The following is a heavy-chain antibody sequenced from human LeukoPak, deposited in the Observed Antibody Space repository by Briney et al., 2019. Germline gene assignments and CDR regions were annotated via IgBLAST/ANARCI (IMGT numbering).Heavy chain of an antibody. J-gene: IGHJ4*02. CDR2: INHSGST. V-gene: IGHV4-34*01. CDR1: GGSFSGYY. D-gene: IGHD3-3*01. Sequence: SETLSLTCAVYGGSFSGYYWSWIRQPPGKGLEWIGEINHSGSTNYNPSLKSRVTISVDTSKNQFSLKLSSVTAANTAVYYCARALTSGGYDFWSGYYYLDYWGQGTLVTVSS. CDR3: ARALTSGGYDFWSGYYYLDY.